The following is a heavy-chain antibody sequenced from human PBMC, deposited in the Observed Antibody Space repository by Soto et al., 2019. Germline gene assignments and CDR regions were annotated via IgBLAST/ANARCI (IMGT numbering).Heavy chain of an antibody. Sequence: GGSLRLSCAASGFTFSSHGMHWVRQAPGKELEWVAVIWYDGRNQYYADSVKGRFTISRDNSKNTLYLQMNSLRVEDTAVYYCARXGMAREVMASDQVNFDCWGQGTLVTVSS. V-gene: IGHV3-33*01. CDR2: IWYDGRNQ. D-gene: IGHD3-10*01. CDR3: ARXGMAREVMASDQVNFDC. J-gene: IGHJ4*02. CDR1: GFTFSSHG.